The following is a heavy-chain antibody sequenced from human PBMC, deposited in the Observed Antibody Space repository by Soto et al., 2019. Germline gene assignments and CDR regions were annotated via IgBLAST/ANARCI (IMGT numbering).Heavy chain of an antibody. CDR2: ISYDGSNK. V-gene: IGHV3-30*03. D-gene: IGHD2-2*01. CDR3: ASDYASVPHY. Sequence: GGSLRLSCAASGFTFSSYGMHWVRQAPGKGLEWVAVISYDGSNKYYADSVKGRFTISRDNSKNTLYLQMNSPRAEDTAVYYCASDYASVPHYWGQGTLVTVSS. J-gene: IGHJ4*02. CDR1: GFTFSSYG.